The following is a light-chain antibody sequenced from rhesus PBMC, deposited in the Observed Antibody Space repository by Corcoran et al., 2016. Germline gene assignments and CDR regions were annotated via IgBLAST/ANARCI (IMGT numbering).Light chain of an antibody. CDR2: EVS. V-gene: IGLV2-32*01. CDR3: CSYAGSYTFL. CDR1: SSDIGGYNY. J-gene: IGLJ2*01. Sequence: QAALTQPRSVSGSPGQSVTISCTGTSSDIGGYNYVSWYQQHPGTAPKLMFYEVSKRPSGVSDRFSGSKSGNTASLTISGLQAEDEADYYCCSYAGSYTFLFGGGTRLTVL.